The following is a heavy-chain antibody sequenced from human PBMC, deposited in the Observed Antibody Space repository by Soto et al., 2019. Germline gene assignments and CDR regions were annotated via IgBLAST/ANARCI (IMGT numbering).Heavy chain of an antibody. J-gene: IGHJ6*02. Sequence: ASVKVSCKASGYTFTTYGISWVRQAPGQGLEWMGWISPYNGTTKYAEKFQGEMTMTTDTATSTAYMDLRSLRSDDTAVYYCAREGERDTGLNFYYYLHGMDAWGQGTRVTVPS. V-gene: IGHV1-18*04. D-gene: IGHD1-1*01. CDR3: AREGERDTGLNFYYYLHGMDA. CDR1: GYTFTTYG. CDR2: ISPYNGTT.